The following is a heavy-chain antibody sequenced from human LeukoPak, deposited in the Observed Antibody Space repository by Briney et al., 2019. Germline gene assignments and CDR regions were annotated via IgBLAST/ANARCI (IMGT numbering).Heavy chain of an antibody. CDR1: GDSVSSNSAA. J-gene: IGHJ4*02. V-gene: IGHV6-1*01. Sequence: SQTLSLTCAISGDSVSSNSAAWIWIRQSPSRGLEWLGRTYYRSKWYTEYAVSVKSRITINPDTSKNQFSLQLSSVNPGDTAVYYCARLGSGSNYWGQGTLVTVSS. CDR2: TYYRSKWYT. D-gene: IGHD3-10*01. CDR3: ARLGSGSNY.